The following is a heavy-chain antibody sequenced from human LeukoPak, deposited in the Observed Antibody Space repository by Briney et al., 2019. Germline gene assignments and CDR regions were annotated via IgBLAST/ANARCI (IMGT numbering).Heavy chain of an antibody. Sequence: ASVKVSCKASGYTFTSYAMHWVRQAPGQRLEWMGWINAGNGNTKYSQKFQGRVTITRDTSASTAYMELRSLRSEDTAVYYCARDRHDILTGDNWFDPWGQGTLVTVSS. D-gene: IGHD3-9*01. J-gene: IGHJ5*02. V-gene: IGHV1-3*01. CDR2: INAGNGNT. CDR3: ARDRHDILTGDNWFDP. CDR1: GYTFTSYA.